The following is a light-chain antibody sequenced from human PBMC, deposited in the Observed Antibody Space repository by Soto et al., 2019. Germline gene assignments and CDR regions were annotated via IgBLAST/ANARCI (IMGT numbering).Light chain of an antibody. Sequence: QSALTQPASVSGSPGQSITISCTGTSSDVGGYNYVSWYQQHPGKAPKLMISEVSNRPSGVSNRFSGSISGTTASLTISGLQADDEADYYCCSYVGATTYVFGSGTKLTVL. J-gene: IGLJ1*01. CDR1: SSDVGGYNY. CDR2: EVS. CDR3: CSYVGATTYV. V-gene: IGLV2-14*01.